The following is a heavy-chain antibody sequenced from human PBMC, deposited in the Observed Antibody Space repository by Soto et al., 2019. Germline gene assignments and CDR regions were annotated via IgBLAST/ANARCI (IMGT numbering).Heavy chain of an antibody. J-gene: IGHJ5*02. CDR3: ARDLIAARPGWFDP. D-gene: IGHD6-6*01. V-gene: IGHV1-18*04. CDR1: GYTFTSYY. Sequence: QVQLVQSGAEVKKPGASVKVSCKASGYTFTSYYMHWVRQAPGQGLEWMGWISAYNGNTIYAQKLQGRVTMTTDTSTSTAYMELRSLRSDDTAVYYCARDLIAARPGWFDPWGQGTLVTVSS. CDR2: ISAYNGNT.